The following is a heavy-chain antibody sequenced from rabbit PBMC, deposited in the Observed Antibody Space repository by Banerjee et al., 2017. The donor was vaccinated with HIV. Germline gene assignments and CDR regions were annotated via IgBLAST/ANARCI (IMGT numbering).Heavy chain of an antibody. CDR3: ASAYSDIYFSL. CDR1: GFSFSNKAV. J-gene: IGHJ4*01. D-gene: IGHD6-1*01. Sequence: QEQLVESGGGLVQPGGSLKLSCTASGFSFSNKAVMCWVRQAPGKGLEWIGCIGAGTGTTYYASWAKGRFTISKTSSTTVTLQMTSLTAADTATYFCASAYSDIYFSLWGPGTLVTVS. V-gene: IGHV1S45*01. CDR2: IGAGTGTT.